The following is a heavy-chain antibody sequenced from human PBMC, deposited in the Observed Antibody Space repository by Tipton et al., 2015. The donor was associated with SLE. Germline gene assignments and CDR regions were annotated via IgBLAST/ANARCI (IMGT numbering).Heavy chain of an antibody. J-gene: IGHJ4*02. CDR1: GFTFWSHD. CDR2: ISGSGGST. V-gene: IGHV3-23*01. D-gene: IGHD3-16*01. CDR3: AGGTGAYSDH. Sequence: GSLRLSCATSGFTFWSHDMGWVRQAPGKGLEWVSAISGSGGSTYYADSVKGRFTISRDNSKNTLYLQMNRLRVEDTAVYYCAGGTGAYSDHWGQGTLVTVSS.